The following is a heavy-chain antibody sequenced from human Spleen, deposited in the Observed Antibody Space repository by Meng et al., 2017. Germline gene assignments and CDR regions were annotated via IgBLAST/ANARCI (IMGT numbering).Heavy chain of an antibody. CDR2: SNPDNGDT. Sequence: ASVKVSCKASGGTFSSYAISWVRQAPGQGLEWMGWSNPDNGDTKFARKFQGRVTMTRDTSISTAYMELSRLRSDDTAVYYCARDSESSGWFLTPDYWGQGTLVTVSS. CDR3: ARDSESSGWFLTPDY. V-gene: IGHV1-2*02. J-gene: IGHJ4*02. D-gene: IGHD6-19*01. CDR1: GGTFSSYA.